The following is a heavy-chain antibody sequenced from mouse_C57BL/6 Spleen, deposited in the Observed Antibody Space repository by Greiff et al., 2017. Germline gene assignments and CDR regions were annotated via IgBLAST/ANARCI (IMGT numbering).Heavy chain of an antibody. V-gene: IGHV1-19*01. CDR2: INPYNGGT. J-gene: IGHJ4*01. CDR3: AREGTKGAMDY. CDR1: GYTFTDYY. D-gene: IGHD1-3*01. Sequence: VQLKQSGPVLVKPGASVKMSCKASGYTFTDYYMNWVKQSHGKSLEWIGVINPYNGGTSYNQKFKGKATLTVDKSSSTAYMELNSLTSEDSAVYYCAREGTKGAMDYWGQGTSVTVSS.